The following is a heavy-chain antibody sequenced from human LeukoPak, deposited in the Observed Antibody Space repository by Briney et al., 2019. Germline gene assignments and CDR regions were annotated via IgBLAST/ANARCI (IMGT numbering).Heavy chain of an antibody. J-gene: IGHJ4*02. D-gene: IGHD6-19*01. CDR3: AKSHPSGWLRFDY. Sequence: GGSLRLSCAASGFNVSNNYMTWVRQAPGKGLEWVSLIYSSGSTYYADSVKGRFTISRDNSKNTLYLQMNSLRAEDTAVYYCAKSHPSGWLRFDYWGQGTLVTVSS. CDR1: GFNVSNNY. V-gene: IGHV3-66*03. CDR2: IYSSGST.